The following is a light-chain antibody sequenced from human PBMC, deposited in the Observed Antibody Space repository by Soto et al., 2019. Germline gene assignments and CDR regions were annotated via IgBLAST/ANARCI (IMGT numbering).Light chain of an antibody. CDR1: QGISSY. CDR2: AAS. Sequence: DIQLTQSPSFLSASVGDRVTITCRASQGISSYLAWYQQKPGKAPKLLIYAASTLPGGVPSRFSGSGSGTEFTLTISSLQPEDFATYYCQQLNSYPRTFDQGTRLEIK. J-gene: IGKJ5*01. CDR3: QQLNSYPRT. V-gene: IGKV1-9*01.